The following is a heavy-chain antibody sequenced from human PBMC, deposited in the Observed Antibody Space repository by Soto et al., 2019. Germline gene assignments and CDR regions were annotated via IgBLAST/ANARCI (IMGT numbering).Heavy chain of an antibody. J-gene: IGHJ4*02. V-gene: IGHV1-2*04. CDR1: GYTFTGYY. CDR2: INPNSGGT. D-gene: IGHD3-22*01. Sequence: ASVKVSCKASGYTFTGYYMHWVRQAPGQGLEWMGWINPNSGGTNYAQKFQGWVTMTRDTSISTAYMELSRLRSDDTAVYYCAVPGDYDSSGTPFDYWCQGTLVTVSS. CDR3: AVPGDYDSSGTPFDY.